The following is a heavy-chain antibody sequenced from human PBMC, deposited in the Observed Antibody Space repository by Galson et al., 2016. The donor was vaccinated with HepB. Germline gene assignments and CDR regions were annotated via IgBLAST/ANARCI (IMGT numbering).Heavy chain of an antibody. CDR1: GFTFSSYA. V-gene: IGHV3-23*01. CDR3: AKSPALMVYAMPARRKPSLYYFDY. J-gene: IGHJ4*02. CDR2: ISGSGGST. D-gene: IGHD2-8*01. Sequence: SLRLSCAASGFTFSSYAMSWVRQAPGKGLEWVSAISGSGGSTYYADSVKGRFTISRDNSKNTLYLQMNSPRAEDTAVYYCAKSPALMVYAMPARRKPSLYYFDYWGQRTLVTVSS.